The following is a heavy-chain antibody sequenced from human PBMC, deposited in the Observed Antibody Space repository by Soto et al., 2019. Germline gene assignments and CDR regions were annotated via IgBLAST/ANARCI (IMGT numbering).Heavy chain of an antibody. V-gene: IGHV3-66*01. D-gene: IGHD2-15*01. Sequence: XXSLRLSCAASGFTVSSNYMRWVPQAPGKGLEWVSVIYSGGSTYYADSVKGRFTISRDNSKNTLYLQMNSLRAEDTAVYYCASGYCSGGSCYPYYFDYWGQGILVTVSS. CDR2: IYSGGST. CDR1: GFTVSSNY. J-gene: IGHJ4*02. CDR3: ASGYCSGGSCYPYYFDY.